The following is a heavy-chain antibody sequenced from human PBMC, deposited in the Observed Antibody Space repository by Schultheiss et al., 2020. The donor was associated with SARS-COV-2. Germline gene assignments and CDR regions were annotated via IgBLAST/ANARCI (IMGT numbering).Heavy chain of an antibody. V-gene: IGHV4-34*01. J-gene: IGHJ4*02. D-gene: IGHD1-26*01. CDR1: GGSFSGYY. CDR2: INHSGST. Sequence: SETLSLTCAVYGGSFSGYYWSWIRQPPGKGLEWIGEINHSGSTNYNPSLKSRVTISVDTSKNQFSLKLSSVTAADTAVYYCARAPRIVGATNPGPFDYWGQGTLVTVSS. CDR3: ARAPRIVGATNPGPFDY.